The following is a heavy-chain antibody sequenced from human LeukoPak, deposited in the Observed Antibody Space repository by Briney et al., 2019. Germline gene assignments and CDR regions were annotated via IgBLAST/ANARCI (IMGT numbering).Heavy chain of an antibody. Sequence: KTSETLSLTCTVSGGSINNGGYYWSWIRQHPGKGLEWIGYIYYSGSSYYNPSLRSRVTISVDTSKNHFSLKLSSVTAADTAVYYCARNRDGYNSFDYWSQGTLVTVSS. CDR3: ARNRDGYNSFDY. CDR1: GGSINNGGYY. V-gene: IGHV4-31*03. CDR2: IYYSGSS. D-gene: IGHD5-24*01. J-gene: IGHJ4*02.